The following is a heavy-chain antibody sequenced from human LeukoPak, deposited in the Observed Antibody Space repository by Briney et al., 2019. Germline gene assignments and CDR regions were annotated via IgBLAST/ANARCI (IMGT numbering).Heavy chain of an antibody. CDR1: GYTFTSYG. CDR3: ARLFVPYYDSSGYPYYFDY. CDR2: ISAYNGNT. D-gene: IGHD3-22*01. J-gene: IGHJ4*02. Sequence: ASVKVSCKASGYTFTSYGISWVRQAPGQGLEWMGWISAYNGNTNYAQKLQGRVTMTTDTSTSTACMELRSLRSDDTAVYYRARLFVPYYDSSGYPYYFDYWGQGTLVTVS. V-gene: IGHV1-18*01.